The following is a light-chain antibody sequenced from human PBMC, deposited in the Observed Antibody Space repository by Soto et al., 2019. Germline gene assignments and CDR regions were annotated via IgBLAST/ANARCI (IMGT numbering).Light chain of an antibody. V-gene: IGLV2-11*01. Sequence: QSALTQPRSVSGSPGQSVTISCTGTSSDVGGYNYVSWYQQYPGKAPKLIIYDVTARPSGVPDRFSGSKSGNTASLTISGLQAEDETDYYCCSYAGIYSLVFGGGTKLTVL. CDR1: SSDVGGYNY. CDR2: DVT. CDR3: CSYAGIYSLV. J-gene: IGLJ2*01.